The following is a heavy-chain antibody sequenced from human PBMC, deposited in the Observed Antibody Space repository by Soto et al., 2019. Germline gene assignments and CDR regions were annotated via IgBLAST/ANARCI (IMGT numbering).Heavy chain of an antibody. Sequence: ASVKVSCKASGFTFTSSAVQWVQQARGQRLEWIGWIVVGSGNTNYAQKFQERVTITRDMSTSTAYMELSSLRSEDTAVYYCAAPKLAYYYYYYGMDVWGQGTTVTVSS. V-gene: IGHV1-58*01. CDR2: IVVGSGNT. CDR1: GFTFTSSA. J-gene: IGHJ6*02. CDR3: AAPKLAYYYYYYGMDV. D-gene: IGHD1-7*01.